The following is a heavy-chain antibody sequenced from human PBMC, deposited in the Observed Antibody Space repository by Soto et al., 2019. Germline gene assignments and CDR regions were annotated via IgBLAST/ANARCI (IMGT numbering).Heavy chain of an antibody. D-gene: IGHD3-10*01. CDR2: INAGNGNP. J-gene: IGHJ5*01. CDR3: ARVLLGSGTYYNTFDF. CDR1: GYTFTTYA. Sequence: QVQLVQSGAEVKKPGASVKVSCKASGYTFTTYAIHWVRQAPGQTLEWMGWINAGNGNPKYSQKFQGRVTITRDTSASTAYMELSSLSSEDTAVYFCARVLLGSGTYYNTFDFWGQGTLVTVSS. V-gene: IGHV1-3*01.